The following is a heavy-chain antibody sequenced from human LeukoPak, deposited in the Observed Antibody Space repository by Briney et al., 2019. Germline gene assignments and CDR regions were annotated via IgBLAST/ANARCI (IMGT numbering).Heavy chain of an antibody. CDR3: ARVAGPPDVPSGVFDL. CDR2: TNSDGSTT. J-gene: IGHJ3*01. V-gene: IGHV3-74*01. CDR1: VCTLSQYL. Sequence: GGSLTLSCPSTVCTLSQYLMHALGQAPGKGLVWVSRTNSDGSTTSSADSVKGRFTISRDNAKNTLYLQKNSLRAEDTAVYYCARVAGPPDVPSGVFDLLGQGTMVTVSS. D-gene: IGHD1-14*01.